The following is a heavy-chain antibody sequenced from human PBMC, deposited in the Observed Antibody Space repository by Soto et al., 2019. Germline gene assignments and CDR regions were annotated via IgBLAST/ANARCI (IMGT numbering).Heavy chain of an antibody. CDR2: ISYDGSNK. J-gene: IGHJ4*02. CDR1: GFTFSSYG. CDR3: AKDPAGWVATTNFDY. D-gene: IGHD5-12*01. Sequence: QVQLVESGGGVVQPGRSLRLSCAASGFTFSSYGMHWVRQAPGKGLEWVAVISYDGSNKYYADSVKGRFTISRDNSKNTRYLQMNSLRAEDTAVYYCAKDPAGWVATTNFDYWGQGTLVTVSS. V-gene: IGHV3-30*18.